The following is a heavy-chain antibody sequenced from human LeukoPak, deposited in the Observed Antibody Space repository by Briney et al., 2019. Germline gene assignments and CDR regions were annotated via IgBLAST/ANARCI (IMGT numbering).Heavy chain of an antibody. J-gene: IGHJ4*02. CDR1: GFIFSNYW. CDR3: ARDLSLGESSFIGGFDY. V-gene: IGHV3-7*01. D-gene: IGHD3-16*02. CDR2: IKDDGREK. Sequence: PGGSLRLSCAASGFIFSNYWMTWVRQAPGKGLEWVANIKDDGREKHYVDSVQGRFTISRDNAKNSLYLQMNSLRAEDTAVYYCARDLSLGESSFIGGFDYWGQGTLVTVSS.